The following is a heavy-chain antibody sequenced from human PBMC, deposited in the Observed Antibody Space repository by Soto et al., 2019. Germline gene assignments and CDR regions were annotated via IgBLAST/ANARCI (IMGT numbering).Heavy chain of an antibody. CDR3: AHRLEGYGDYGWSGNWFDP. Sequence: QITLKESGPPLVKPPQTLTLTCTFSGFSLSTSGVGVGWIRQPPGKALEWLALIYWDDDKRYSPSLKSMLTITKDPSKNHGVLTMTNMDPVDTATYYCAHRLEGYGDYGWSGNWFDPWGQGTLVTVSS. CDR1: GFSLSTSGVG. CDR2: IYWDDDK. J-gene: IGHJ5*02. D-gene: IGHD4-17*01. V-gene: IGHV2-5*02.